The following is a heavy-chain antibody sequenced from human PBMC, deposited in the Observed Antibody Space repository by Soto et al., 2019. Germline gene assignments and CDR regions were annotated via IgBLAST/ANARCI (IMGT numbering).Heavy chain of an antibody. CDR3: AKDSGLVGWYSDY. D-gene: IGHD1-26*01. V-gene: IGHV3-30*18. Sequence: QVQLVESGGGVVQPGRSLRLSCAASGFTFSSYGMHWVRQAPGKGLEWVAVISYDGSNKYYADSVKGRFTISRDNSKNTLYLQMNSLRAEDTAVYYCAKDSGLVGWYSDYWGQGTLVTVSS. CDR1: GFTFSSYG. J-gene: IGHJ4*02. CDR2: ISYDGSNK.